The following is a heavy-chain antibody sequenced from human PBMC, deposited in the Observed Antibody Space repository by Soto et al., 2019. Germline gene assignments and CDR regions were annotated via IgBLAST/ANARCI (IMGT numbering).Heavy chain of an antibody. J-gene: IGHJ6*03. V-gene: IGHV5-51*01. CDR3: ARHGDDFWSGYYKSYYYYMDV. CDR2: IYPGDSDT. D-gene: IGHD3-3*01. CDR1: GYSFTSYW. Sequence: GESLKISCKGSGYSFTSYWIGWVRQMPGKGLEWMGIIYPGDSDTRYSPSFQGQVTISADKSISTAYLQWSSLKASDTAMYYCARHGDDFWSGYYKSYYYYMDVWGKGTTVTVSS.